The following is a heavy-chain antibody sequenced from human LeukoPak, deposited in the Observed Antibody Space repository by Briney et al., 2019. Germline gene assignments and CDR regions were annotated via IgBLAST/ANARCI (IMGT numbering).Heavy chain of an antibody. D-gene: IGHD3-22*01. CDR2: INPNSGGT. V-gene: IGHV1-2*02. J-gene: IGHJ4*02. CDR1: GYTFIGYY. Sequence: ASVKVSCKTSGYTFIGYYIHWVRQAPGQGLEWMGWINPNSGGTNYAQMFQGRDTMTRDTSISTAYMELSRLRSDDTAVYYCAGGSYYDNSPLDSWGQGTLVTVSS. CDR3: AGGSYYDNSPLDS.